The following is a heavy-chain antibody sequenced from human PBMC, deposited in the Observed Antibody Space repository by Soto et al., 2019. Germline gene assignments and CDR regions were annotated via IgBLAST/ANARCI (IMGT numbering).Heavy chain of an antibody. D-gene: IGHD1-26*01. CDR2: ISGSGGST. CDR3: ATYSGNYERYGVYYGMDV. CDR1: GFTFSNYA. Sequence: GGSLRLSCAASGFTFSNYAISWVRQAPGKGLEWVSSISGSGGSTYYADSVKGRFTISRDNSKNTLYLQMNSLRAEDTAVYYCATYSGNYERYGVYYGMDVWGQGTTVAVSS. V-gene: IGHV3-23*01. J-gene: IGHJ6*02.